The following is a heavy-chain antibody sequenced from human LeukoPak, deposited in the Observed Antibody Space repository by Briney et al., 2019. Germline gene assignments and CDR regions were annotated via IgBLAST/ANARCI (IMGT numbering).Heavy chain of an antibody. CDR2: IYHSGST. Sequence: SETLSLTCAVSGYSISSGYYWGRIRQPPGKGLEWIGIIYHSGSTYYNPSLKSRVTISVDTSKNQFSLRVTSVTAADTAVYYCARHFVRSGSYWADYWGQGTLVTVSS. CDR3: ARHFVRSGSYWADY. CDR1: GYSISSGYY. D-gene: IGHD1-26*01. V-gene: IGHV4-38-2*01. J-gene: IGHJ4*02.